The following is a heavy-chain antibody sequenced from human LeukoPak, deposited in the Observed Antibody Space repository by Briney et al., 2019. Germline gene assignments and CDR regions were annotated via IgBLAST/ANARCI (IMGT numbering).Heavy chain of an antibody. D-gene: IGHD1-26*01. V-gene: IGHV1-69*01. Sequence: SVKVSCKASGGTFRSYAISWVRQAPGQGLEWMGGIIPIFGTANYAQKFQGRVTITADESTSTAYMELSSLRSEDTAVYYCARDPPSWRELGREAFDIWGQGTMVTVSS. CDR1: GGTFRSYA. CDR2: IIPIFGTA. J-gene: IGHJ3*02. CDR3: ARDPPSWRELGREAFDI.